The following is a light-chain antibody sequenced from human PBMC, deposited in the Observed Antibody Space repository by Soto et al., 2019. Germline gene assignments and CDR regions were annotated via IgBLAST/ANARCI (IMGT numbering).Light chain of an antibody. CDR1: RAINNY. V-gene: IGKV1-39*01. J-gene: IGKJ2*01. CDR2: SAS. CDR3: QQSYSTPPN. Sequence: IPMTQSPSSLSASVGDRVTLTCRTSRAINNYVNWYQHHPGRVPKLLISSASILQAGVPSRFSAGGSGTHFALTINNLQPEDVATYYGQQSYSTPPNFGQGTKLEI.